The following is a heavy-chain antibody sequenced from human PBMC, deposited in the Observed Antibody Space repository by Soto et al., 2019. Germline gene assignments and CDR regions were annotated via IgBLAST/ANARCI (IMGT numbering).Heavy chain of an antibody. V-gene: IGHV3-23*01. CDR1: GFTFSSYA. CDR2: ISGSGGST. J-gene: IGHJ3*02. Sequence: GGSLRLSCAASGFTFSSYAMSWVRQAPGKGLEWVSAISGSGGSTYYADSVKGRFTISRDNSKNTLYLQMNSLRAEDTAVYYCAKDLGRRMTTVTRGAFDIWGQGTMVTVSS. CDR3: AKDLGRRMTTVTRGAFDI. D-gene: IGHD4-4*01.